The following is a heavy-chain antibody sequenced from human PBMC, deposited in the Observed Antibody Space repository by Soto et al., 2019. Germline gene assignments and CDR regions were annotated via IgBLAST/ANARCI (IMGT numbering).Heavy chain of an antibody. CDR3: AREYCSSTSCYGVDY. J-gene: IGHJ4*02. CDR2: INAYNGNT. D-gene: IGHD2-2*01. Sequence: GASVKVSCKASGYTFTTYGISWVRQAPGQGFEWMGWINAYNGNTNYAQKLQGRVTMTTDTSTSTAYMELRSLRSDDSAVYYCAREYCSSTSCYGVDYWRQGTQVTVSS. V-gene: IGHV1-18*01. CDR1: GYTFTTYG.